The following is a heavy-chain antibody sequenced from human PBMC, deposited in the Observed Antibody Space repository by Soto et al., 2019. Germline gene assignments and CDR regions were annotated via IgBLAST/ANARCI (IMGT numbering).Heavy chain of an antibody. CDR3: ARDAIYSNWDYYYGMDV. J-gene: IGHJ6*02. D-gene: IGHD4-4*01. V-gene: IGHV3-33*01. CDR1: GFTFSSYG. Sequence: GGSLRLSCAAPGFTFSSYGMHWVRKAPGKGLEWVAVIWYDGSNKYYADSVKGRFTISRDNSKNTLYLQMNSLRAEDTAVYYCARDAIYSNWDYYYGMDVWGQGTTVTVSS. CDR2: IWYDGSNK.